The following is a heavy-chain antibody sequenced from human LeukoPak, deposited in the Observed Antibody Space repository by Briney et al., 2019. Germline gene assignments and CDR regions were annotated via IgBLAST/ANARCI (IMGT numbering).Heavy chain of an antibody. CDR1: GYTFTSYY. D-gene: IGHD2-15*01. V-gene: IGHV1-46*01. CDR3: ARGHCSGGSCFPSYYYYYMDV. Sequence: ASVKVSCKASGYTFTSYYMHWVRQAPGQGLEWMGIINPSGGSTSYAQKFQGRVTMTRDMSTSTVYMELSSLRSEDTAVYYCARGHCSGGSCFPSYYYYYMDVWGKGTTATVSS. J-gene: IGHJ6*03. CDR2: INPSGGST.